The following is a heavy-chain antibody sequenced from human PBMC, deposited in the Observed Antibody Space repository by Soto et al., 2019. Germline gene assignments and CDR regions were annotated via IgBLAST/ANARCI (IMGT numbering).Heavy chain of an antibody. CDR2: ISYDGSNK. CDR1: GFTFSSYA. V-gene: IGHV3-30-3*01. D-gene: IGHD6-6*01. Sequence: PGGSLRLSCAASGFTFSSYAMHWVRQAPGKGLEWVAVISYDGSNKYYADSVKGRFTISRDNSKNTLYLQMNSLRAEDAAVYYCARAVTYIAARLLSLDYWGQGTLVTVSS. J-gene: IGHJ4*02. CDR3: ARAVTYIAARLLSLDY.